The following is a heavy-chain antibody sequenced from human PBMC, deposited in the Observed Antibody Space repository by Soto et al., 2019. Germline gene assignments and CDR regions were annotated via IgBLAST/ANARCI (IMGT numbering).Heavy chain of an antibody. J-gene: IGHJ6*02. V-gene: IGHV4-34*01. D-gene: IGHD5-18*01. CDR3: ARRRGYSRRYYGMDV. CDR2: INHSGST. CDR1: GGSFSGYY. Sequence: SETLSLTCAAYGGSFSGYYWSWIRQPPGKGLEWIGEINHSGSTNYNPSLKSRVTISVDTSKNQFSLKLSSVTAADTAVYYCARRRGYSRRYYGMDVWGQGTTVTVSS.